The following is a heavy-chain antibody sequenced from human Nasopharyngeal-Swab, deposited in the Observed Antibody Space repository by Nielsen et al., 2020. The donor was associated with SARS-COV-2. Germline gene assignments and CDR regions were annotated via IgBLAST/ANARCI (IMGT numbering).Heavy chain of an antibody. D-gene: IGHD3-22*01. CDR3: ARQLDYYDSSGYYLRYFDY. CDR1: GGSISSYY. J-gene: IGHJ4*02. V-gene: IGHV4-59*08. Sequence: SQTLSLTCTVSGGSISSYYWSWIRQPPGKGLEWIGYIHYSGSTNYSPSLKSRVTISVDTSKNQFSLKLSSVTAADTAVYYCARQLDYYDSSGYYLRYFDYWGQGTLVTVSS. CDR2: IHYSGST.